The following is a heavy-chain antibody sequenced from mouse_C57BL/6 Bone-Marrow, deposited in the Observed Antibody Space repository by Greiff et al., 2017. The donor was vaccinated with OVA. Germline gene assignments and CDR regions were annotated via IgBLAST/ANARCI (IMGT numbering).Heavy chain of an antibody. V-gene: IGHV1-81*01. CDR1: GYTFTSYG. CDR3: ANIYYDYEYYFDY. J-gene: IGHJ2*01. Sequence: VQLVESGAELARPGASVKLSCKASGYTFTSYGISWVKQRTGQGLEWIGEIYPRSGNTYYNEKFKGKATLTADKSSSTAYMELRSLTSEDSAVYFCANIYYDYEYYFDYWGQGTTLTVSS. CDR2: IYPRSGNT. D-gene: IGHD2-4*01.